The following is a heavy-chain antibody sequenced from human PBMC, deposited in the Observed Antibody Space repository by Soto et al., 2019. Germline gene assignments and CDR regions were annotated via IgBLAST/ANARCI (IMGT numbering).Heavy chain of an antibody. V-gene: IGHV1-69*13. D-gene: IGHD2-15*01. CDR3: AREGSAVVVVAATDNWFDP. Sequence: ASGKVCCQDFRGTFSGDAISWVRQAPGQGLEWMGGIIPIFGTANYAQKFQGRVTITADESTSTAYMELSSLRSEDTAVYYCAREGSAVVVVAATDNWFDPWGQGTPVTVSS. CDR2: IIPIFGTA. J-gene: IGHJ5*02. CDR1: RGTFSGDA.